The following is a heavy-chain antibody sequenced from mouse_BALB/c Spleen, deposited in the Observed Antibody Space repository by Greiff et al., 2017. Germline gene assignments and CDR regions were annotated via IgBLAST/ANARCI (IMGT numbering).Heavy chain of an antibody. J-gene: IGHJ3*01. CDR2: ISSGGSYT. D-gene: IGHD2-4*01. CDR1: GFAFSSYD. V-gene: IGHV5-9*02. Sequence: EVKLMESGGGLVKPGGSLKLSCAASGFAFSSYDMSWVRQTPEKRLEWVAYISSGGSYTYYPDSVKGRFTISRDNAKNTLYLQMSSLRSEDTAMYYCARLYDYDGGKRWFAYWGQGTLVTVSA. CDR3: ARLYDYDGGKRWFAY.